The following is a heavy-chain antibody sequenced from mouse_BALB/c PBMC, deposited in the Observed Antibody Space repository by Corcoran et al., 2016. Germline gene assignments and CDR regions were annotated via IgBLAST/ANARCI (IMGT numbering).Heavy chain of an antibody. V-gene: IGHV1-18*01. J-gene: IGHJ2*01. CDR2: INPKSGGT. CDR1: GYTFTDYN. CDR3: ARWGSTTFDY. D-gene: IGHD1-1*01. Sequence: EDQLQQSGPELVKHGASVKIPCKDPGYTFTDYNMDWVRQSHGKSLAWIGDINPKSGGTIYNQTFKGKATLTVDKSSSTAYMELRSLTSEDTAVDYCARWGSTTFDYWAQGTTVTVAS.